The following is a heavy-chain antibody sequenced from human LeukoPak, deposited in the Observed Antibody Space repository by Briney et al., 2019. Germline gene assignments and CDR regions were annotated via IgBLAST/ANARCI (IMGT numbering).Heavy chain of an antibody. Sequence: GGSLRLSRTASGFTFGDYAMSWFRQAPGKGLEWVGFIRSKAYGGTTEYAASVKGRFTISRDDSKSIAYLQMNSLRAEDTAVYYCVRVGRAYSSSWYYYYYYYYGMDVWGQGTTVTVSS. D-gene: IGHD6-13*01. V-gene: IGHV3-49*03. CDR3: VRVGRAYSSSWYYYYYYYYGMDV. J-gene: IGHJ6*02. CDR1: GFTFGDYA. CDR2: IRSKAYGGTT.